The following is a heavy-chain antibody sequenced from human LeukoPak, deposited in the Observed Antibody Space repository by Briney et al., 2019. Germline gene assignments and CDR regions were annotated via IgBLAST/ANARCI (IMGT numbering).Heavy chain of an antibody. Sequence: GGSLRLSCAASAFTFSSYAMSWVRQAPGKGLEWVSTISGSAGTTYYADSVKGRFTIFRDFSDNILYLFLSSLKAEDAAIYYCAYHPGGSFDYWGQGTLVSVSS. D-gene: IGHD3-16*01. CDR2: ISGSAGTT. CDR3: AYHPGGSFDY. V-gene: IGHV3-23*01. CDR1: AFTFSSYA. J-gene: IGHJ4*02.